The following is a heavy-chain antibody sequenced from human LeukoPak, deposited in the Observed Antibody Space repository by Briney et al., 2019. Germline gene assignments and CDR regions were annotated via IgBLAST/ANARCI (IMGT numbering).Heavy chain of an antibody. CDR3: ARAPTVLVGYCSSSSCQADY. D-gene: IGHD2-2*01. Sequence: GGSLRLSCAASGFTFSSYSMNWVRQAPGKGLEWVSSISSSSYIYYADSVKGRFTISRDNAENSLYLQMNSLRVEDTAVYYCARAPTVLVGYCSSSSCQADYWGQGTLVTVSS. CDR1: GFTFSSYS. J-gene: IGHJ4*02. V-gene: IGHV3-21*01. CDR2: ISSSSYI.